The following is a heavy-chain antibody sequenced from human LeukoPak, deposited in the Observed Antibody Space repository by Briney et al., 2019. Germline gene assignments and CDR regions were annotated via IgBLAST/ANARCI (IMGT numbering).Heavy chain of an antibody. CDR1: GFTFSSYG. J-gene: IGHJ4*02. CDR2: ISYDGSNK. D-gene: IGHD3-10*01. Sequence: PGGSLRLSCAASGFTFSSYGMHWVRQAPGKGLEWVAVISYDGSNKYYADSVKGRFTISRDNSKNTLYLQMNSLRAEDTAVYYCAKDLNYGSGSTYDYWGQGTLVTVSS. CDR3: AKDLNYGSGSTYDY. V-gene: IGHV3-30*18.